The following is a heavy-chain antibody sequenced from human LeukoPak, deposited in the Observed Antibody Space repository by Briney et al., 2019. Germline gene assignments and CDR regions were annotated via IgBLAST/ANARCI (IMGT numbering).Heavy chain of an antibody. V-gene: IGHV4-39*07. D-gene: IGHD6-13*01. CDR3: ARDLGIAAAYDAFDI. J-gene: IGHJ3*02. Sequence: SETLSLTCSVSGGSISTNDYYWDWIRQPPGMGLEYIGSIYYSGSTYYNPSLKSRVTISVDTSKNQFSLKLSSVTAAGTAVYYCARDLGIAAAYDAFDIWGQGTMVTVSS. CDR2: IYYSGST. CDR1: GGSISTNDYY.